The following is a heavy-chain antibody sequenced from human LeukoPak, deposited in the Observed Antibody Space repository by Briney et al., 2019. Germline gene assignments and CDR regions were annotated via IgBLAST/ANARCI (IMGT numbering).Heavy chain of an antibody. D-gene: IGHD2-15*01. V-gene: IGHV4-31*03. CDR3: ARGLLLSWFDP. CDR1: GGSISSGGYY. CDR2: IYYSGST. J-gene: IGHJ5*02. Sequence: SELLSLTCTVSGGSISSGGYYWSWIRQHPGKGLEWIGYIYYSGSTYYNPSLKSRVTISVDTSKNQFSLKLSSVTAADTAVYYCARGLLLSWFDPWGQGTLVTVSS.